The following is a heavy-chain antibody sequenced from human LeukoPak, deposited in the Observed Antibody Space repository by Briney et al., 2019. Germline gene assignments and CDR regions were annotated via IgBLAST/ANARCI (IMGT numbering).Heavy chain of an antibody. CDR2: ITGDAGGT. CDR3: ARTTGNGHWLIQF. D-gene: IGHD4-23*01. J-gene: IGHJ4*02. CDR1: GFTFSSYA. V-gene: IGHV3-23*01. Sequence: PGGSLRLSCAASGFTFSSYAMNWVRQTPVKGLEWVSFITGDAGGTSCADSVKGRFTISRDNSKNTLFLQLNSLSAEDTGVYYCARTTGNGHWLIQFWGQGTLVTVSS.